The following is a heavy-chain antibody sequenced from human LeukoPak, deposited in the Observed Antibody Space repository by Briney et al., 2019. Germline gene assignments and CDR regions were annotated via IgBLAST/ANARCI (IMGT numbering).Heavy chain of an antibody. Sequence: GGSLRLSCAASGFTFSSYWMSWVRQAPGKGLEWVSAISSTGGTAYYADSVKGRFTISRDNSKNSLYLQMNSLRAEDTAVYYCARGGLYDSSGYYPFDYWGQGTLVTVSS. CDR2: ISSTGGTA. CDR3: ARGGLYDSSGYYPFDY. V-gene: IGHV3-23*01. D-gene: IGHD3-22*01. CDR1: GFTFSSYW. J-gene: IGHJ4*02.